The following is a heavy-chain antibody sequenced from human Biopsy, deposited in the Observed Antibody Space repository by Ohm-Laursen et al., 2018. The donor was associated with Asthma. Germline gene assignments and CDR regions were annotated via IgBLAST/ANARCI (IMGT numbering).Heavy chain of an antibody. J-gene: IGHJ5*02. D-gene: IGHD4-17*01. V-gene: IGHV4-31*03. CDR3: ARTTYGDDGFDP. CDR1: GGSINIGDYY. Sequence: TLSLTCTVSGGSINIGDYYWSWIRQHPVKGLKWIGYIYYSGSTYYNPSLKSRVSISLDTSKNQFSLSLTSVTAADTAVYYCARTTYGDDGFDPWGQGTLVTVSS. CDR2: IYYSGST.